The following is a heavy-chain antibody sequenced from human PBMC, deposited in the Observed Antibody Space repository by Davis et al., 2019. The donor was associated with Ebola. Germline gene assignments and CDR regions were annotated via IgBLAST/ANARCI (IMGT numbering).Heavy chain of an antibody. J-gene: IGHJ6*02. CDR2: ISYDGSHK. D-gene: IGHD3-16*01. V-gene: IGHV3-30*03. CDR3: ARDRPLDFYFGDYYGMDV. Sequence: PGGSLTLSCAASGFTFSTYGMHWVRHAPDKGLEWVAVISYDGSHKYSADSVRGRFTISRDNSKDTLLLQMNSLSAEATAVYYGARDRPLDFYFGDYYGMDVWGQGTTVTVSS. CDR1: GFTFSTYG.